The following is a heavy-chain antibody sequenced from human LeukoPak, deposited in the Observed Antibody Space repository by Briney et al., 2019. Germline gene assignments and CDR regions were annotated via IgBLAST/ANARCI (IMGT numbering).Heavy chain of an antibody. CDR2: INWNGGST. CDR1: GFTFDDYG. D-gene: IGHD5-12*01. J-gene: IGHJ4*02. CDR3: ARSTLIVATTPPDY. Sequence: GGSLRLSCAASGFTFDDYGMSWVRQAPGKGLESVSGINWNGGSTGYADSVKGRFTISRDNAKNSLYLQMNSLRAEDTALYYCARSTLIVATTPPDYWGQGTLVTVSS. V-gene: IGHV3-20*04.